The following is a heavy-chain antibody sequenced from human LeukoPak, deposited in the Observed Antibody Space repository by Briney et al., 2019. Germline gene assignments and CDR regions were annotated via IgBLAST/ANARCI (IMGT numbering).Heavy chain of an antibody. CDR3: ARELVRSWFDP. Sequence: SVKVSCKASGGTFSSYAISWVRQAPGQGLEWVGRIIPILGIANYAQKFQGRVTITADKSTSTAYMELSSLRSEDTAVYYCARELVRSWFDPWGQGTLVTVSS. V-gene: IGHV1-69*04. D-gene: IGHD1-26*01. J-gene: IGHJ5*02. CDR2: IIPILGIA. CDR1: GGTFSSYA.